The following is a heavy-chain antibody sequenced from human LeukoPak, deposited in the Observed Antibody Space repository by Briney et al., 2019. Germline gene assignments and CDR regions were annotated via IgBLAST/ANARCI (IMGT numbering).Heavy chain of an antibody. CDR3: AATYYYDGSGDY. CDR1: GFTVSSNH. Sequence: GGSLRLSCAASGFTVSSNHMSWVRQAPGKGLEWVSVIYSGGSTYYADSVKGRFTISRDNAKNSLYLLMNSLRTEDTAVYYCAATYYYDGSGDYWGQGTLVTVSS. D-gene: IGHD3-22*01. J-gene: IGHJ4*02. CDR2: IYSGGST. V-gene: IGHV3-66*01.